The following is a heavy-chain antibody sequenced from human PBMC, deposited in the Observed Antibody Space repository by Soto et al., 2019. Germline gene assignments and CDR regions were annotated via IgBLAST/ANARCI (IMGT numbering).Heavy chain of an antibody. J-gene: IGHJ4*02. Sequence: EVQLVESGGGLVQPGGSLRLSCAASGFTFSSYSMNWVRQAPGKGLEWVSYISSSSSTIYYADSVKGRFTISRDNAKNSPYLQMNSLRDEVTAVYYCAKGYWSGGSCAYYFDYWGQGTLVTVSS. CDR3: AKGYWSGGSCAYYFDY. D-gene: IGHD2-15*01. CDR2: ISSSSSTI. V-gene: IGHV3-48*02. CDR1: GFTFSSYS.